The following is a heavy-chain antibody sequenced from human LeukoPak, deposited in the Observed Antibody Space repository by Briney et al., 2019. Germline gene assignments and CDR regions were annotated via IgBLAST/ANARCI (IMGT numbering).Heavy chain of an antibody. CDR2: INPTGGST. D-gene: IGHD1-26*01. CDR3: ARDNSVGDNAWWFDP. Sequence: GASVEVSCKASGYTFSCYYMHWVRQAPGQGLEWMGLINPTGGSTGYAQKFQGRVTMTRDMSTSTDYMELSSLRSEDTAIYYCARDNSVGDNAWWFDPWGQGTLVTVSS. J-gene: IGHJ5*02. V-gene: IGHV1-46*01. CDR1: GYTFSCYY.